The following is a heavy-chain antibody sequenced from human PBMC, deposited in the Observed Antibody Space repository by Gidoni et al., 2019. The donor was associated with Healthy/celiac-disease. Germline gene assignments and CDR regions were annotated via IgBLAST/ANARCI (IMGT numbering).Heavy chain of an antibody. CDR2: ISYDGIIK. J-gene: IGHJ4*02. D-gene: IGHD6-13*01. Sequence: QVQLVESGGGVVQPARSLRLACATSGFTFSCYAMHWVRQAPGKGLEWVAVISYDGIIKYYADSVKGRFTISRDNSKNTLYLQMNSLRPEDTAMYHCARDFAGVAAAGYFDYWGQGTLVTVSS. CDR3: ARDFAGVAAAGYFDY. CDR1: GFTFSCYA. V-gene: IGHV3-30-3*01.